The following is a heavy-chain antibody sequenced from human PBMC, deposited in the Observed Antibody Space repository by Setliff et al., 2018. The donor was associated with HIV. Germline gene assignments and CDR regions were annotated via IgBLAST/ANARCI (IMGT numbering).Heavy chain of an antibody. Sequence: PSQTLSLTCVISGDSVSSNSAAWNWIRQSPSRGLEWLGRTYYRSKWYNDYAVSVKSRITTNPDTSKNQFFLQLTSVTPEDTAVYYCARDFELTGYFDLWGRGTLVTVSS. J-gene: IGHJ2*01. D-gene: IGHD1-26*01. CDR2: TYYRSKWYN. CDR3: ARDFELTGYFDL. V-gene: IGHV6-1*01. CDR1: GDSVSSNSAA.